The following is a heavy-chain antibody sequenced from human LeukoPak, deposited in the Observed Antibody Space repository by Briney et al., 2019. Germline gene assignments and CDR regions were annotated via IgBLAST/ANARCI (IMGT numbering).Heavy chain of an antibody. CDR3: AKGYSVGATNLNFDY. CDR1: GFTFSSYA. D-gene: IGHD1-26*01. V-gene: IGHV3-23*01. CDR2: ISGSGGST. J-gene: IGHJ4*02. Sequence: GGSLRLSCAASGFTFSSYATSWVRQAPGKGLEWVSAISGSGGSTYYADSVKGWFTISRDNSKNTLDLQMNSLRAEDTAVYYCAKGYSVGATNLNFDYWGQGTLVTVSS.